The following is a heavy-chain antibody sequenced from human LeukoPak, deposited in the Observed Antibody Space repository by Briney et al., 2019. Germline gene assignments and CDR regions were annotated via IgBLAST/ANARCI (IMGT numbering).Heavy chain of an antibody. J-gene: IGHJ6*02. Sequence: LPGRSLRLSCAAYGFTFSSYAMHWVRQAPGKGLEWVAVISYDGSNKYYADSVKGRFTISRDNSKNTLYLQMNSLRAEDTAVYYCARDRGYDILTGYWTYYYYGMDVWGQGTTVTVSS. D-gene: IGHD3-9*01. CDR2: ISYDGSNK. CDR3: ARDRGYDILTGYWTYYYYGMDV. V-gene: IGHV3-30*04. CDR1: GFTFSSYA.